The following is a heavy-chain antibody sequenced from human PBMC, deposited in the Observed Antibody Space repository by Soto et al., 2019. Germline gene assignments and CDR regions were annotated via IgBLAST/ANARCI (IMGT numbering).Heavy chain of an antibody. CDR3: AKDRLLDYYGSGSYYHGMDV. V-gene: IGHV3-23*01. D-gene: IGHD3-10*01. CDR2: ISGSSGST. Sequence: EVQLLESGGGLVQPGGSLRLSCAASGFTFSSYAMSWVRQAPGKGLEWVSAISGSSGSTYYADSVKGRFTISRDNSKNTLYLQMNSLRAEDTAVYYCAKDRLLDYYGSGSYYHGMDVWGQGTTVTVSS. J-gene: IGHJ6*02. CDR1: GFTFSSYA.